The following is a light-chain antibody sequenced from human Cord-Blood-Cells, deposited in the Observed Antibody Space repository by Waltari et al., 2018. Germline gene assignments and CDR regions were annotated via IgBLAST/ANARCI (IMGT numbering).Light chain of an antibody. Sequence: DIQMTQSPSSLSASVGDRVIITCRASQCISSYLNWYQQKPGKAPKLRIYAASSLQSGVPSRFSGSGSGTDFTLTISSLQPEDFATYYCQQSYSTPYTVGQGTKLGIK. CDR2: AAS. J-gene: IGKJ2*01. CDR1: QCISSY. CDR3: QQSYSTPYT. V-gene: IGKV1-39*01.